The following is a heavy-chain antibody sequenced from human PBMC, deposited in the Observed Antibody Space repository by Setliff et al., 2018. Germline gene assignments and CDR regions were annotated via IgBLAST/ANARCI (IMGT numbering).Heavy chain of an antibody. J-gene: IGHJ4*02. CDR1: GFTFSSYS. D-gene: IGHD1-26*01. CDR2: ISSSSSTI. CDR3: ARDRGSGSYFLRYFDY. V-gene: IGHV3-48*01. Sequence: PRGSLRLSCAASGFTFSSYSMNWVRQAPGKGLEWVSYISSSSSTIYYADSVKGRFTISRDNAKNSLYLQMNSLRAEDTAVYYCARDRGSGSYFLRYFDYWGQGTLVTVSS.